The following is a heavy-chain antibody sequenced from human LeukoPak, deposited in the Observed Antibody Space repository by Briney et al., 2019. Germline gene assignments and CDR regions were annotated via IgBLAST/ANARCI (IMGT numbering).Heavy chain of an antibody. D-gene: IGHD6-19*01. CDR2: IYTSGST. CDR3: ARGYSSV. Sequence: SETLSLTCTVSGGSISSGSYYWSWIRQPAGKGLEWIGRIYTSGSTNYNPSLKSRVTISVDTSKNQFSLKLSSVTAADTAVYYCARGYSSVWGQGTLVTVSS. CDR1: GGSISSGSYY. J-gene: IGHJ4*02. V-gene: IGHV4-61*02.